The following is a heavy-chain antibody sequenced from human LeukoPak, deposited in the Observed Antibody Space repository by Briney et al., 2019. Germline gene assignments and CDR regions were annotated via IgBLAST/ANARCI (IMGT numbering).Heavy chain of an antibody. CDR1: GFTFSSYA. V-gene: IGHV3-23*01. D-gene: IGHD3-10*01. J-gene: IGHJ5*02. Sequence: GGSLRLSCVASGFTFSSYAMSWVRQAPGKGLEWVSTITGSGGSTYYADSVKGRFTISRDNSRNTLYLQMNSLRAEDTAVYYCANHTLWFGEFYWFDPGAREPWSPSPQ. CDR2: ITGSGGST. CDR3: ANHTLWFGEFYWFDP.